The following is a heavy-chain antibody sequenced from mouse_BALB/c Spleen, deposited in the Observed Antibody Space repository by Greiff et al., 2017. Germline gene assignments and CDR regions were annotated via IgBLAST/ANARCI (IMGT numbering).Heavy chain of an antibody. D-gene: IGHD1-1*01. CDR1: EYAFPSHD. CDR2: INSDGGST. V-gene: IGHV5-2*03. Sequence: EVMLVESGGGLVQPGESLKLSCESTEYAFPSHDMSWVRKNPEKRLELVAAINSDGGSTYYPDTMERRFIISRDNTKKTLYLQMSSLRSENTALYYYARNYGGSYRGCFDYWGQGTTLTVSS. J-gene: IGHJ2*01. CDR3: ARNYGGSYRGCFDY.